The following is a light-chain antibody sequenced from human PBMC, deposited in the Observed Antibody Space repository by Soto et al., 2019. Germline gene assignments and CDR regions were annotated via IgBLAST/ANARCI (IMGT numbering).Light chain of an antibody. CDR1: QSISTY. CDR2: AAS. Sequence: DIQMTQSPSSLSASVGDRVTITCRASQSISTYLNWYQKKPGRAPKLLIYAASNLQSGVPSRFSGSGSGTDFTLTISSLQPEDFASYICQESYSWWTFGQGTKVEI. J-gene: IGKJ1*01. CDR3: QESYSWWT. V-gene: IGKV1-39*01.